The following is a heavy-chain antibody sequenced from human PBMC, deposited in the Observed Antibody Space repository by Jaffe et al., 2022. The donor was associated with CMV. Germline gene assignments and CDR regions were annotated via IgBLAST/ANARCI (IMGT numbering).Heavy chain of an antibody. Sequence: QVQLQESGPGLVKPSETLSLTCTVSGGSISSYYWSWIRQPPGKGLEWIGYIYYSGSTNYNPSLKSRVTISVDTSKNQFSLKLSSVTAADTAVYYCARVPVTGMTYYYYYMDVWGKGTTVTVSS. J-gene: IGHJ6*03. V-gene: IGHV4-59*08. D-gene: IGHD7-27*01. CDR2: IYYSGST. CDR3: ARVPVTGMTYYYYYMDV. CDR1: GGSISSYY.